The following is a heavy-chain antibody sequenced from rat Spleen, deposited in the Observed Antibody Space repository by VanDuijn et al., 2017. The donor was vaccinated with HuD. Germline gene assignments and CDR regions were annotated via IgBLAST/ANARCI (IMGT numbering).Heavy chain of an antibody. J-gene: IGHJ2*01. D-gene: IGHD1-5*01. V-gene: IGHV5-29*01. CDR3: AREANKPFHYFDH. CDR2: ISYDGSTT. CDR1: GFTFSSNW. Sequence: EVQLVESGGGLVQPGSPLKLSCAASGFTFSSNWLNWIRQAPGKGLEWVAIISYDGSTTYYRDSVKGRFTISRDNAKNTLYLQMDSLRSEDTATYYCAREANKPFHYFDHWGQGVMVTVSS.